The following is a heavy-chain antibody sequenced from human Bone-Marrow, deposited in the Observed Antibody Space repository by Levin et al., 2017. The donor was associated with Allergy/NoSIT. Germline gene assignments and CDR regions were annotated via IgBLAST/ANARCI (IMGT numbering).Heavy chain of an antibody. D-gene: IGHD5-24*01. V-gene: IGHV5-51*01. CDR2: IYPGGPDT. Sequence: GGSLRLSCKISGFNFTNYWIGWVRQMPGKGLQWMGLIYPGGPDTRYSPSFQGQVTISADKATSTANLHWSSLQASDTGIYYCARFLGLEMSGYNYYAMDVWGQGTTDTVSS. CDR1: GFNFTNYW. J-gene: IGHJ6*02. CDR3: ARFLGLEMSGYNYYAMDV.